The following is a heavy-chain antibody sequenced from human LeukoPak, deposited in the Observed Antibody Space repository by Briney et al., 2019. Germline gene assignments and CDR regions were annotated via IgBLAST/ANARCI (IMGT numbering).Heavy chain of an antibody. D-gene: IGHD3-10*01. J-gene: IGHJ5*02. CDR2: INHSGST. V-gene: IGHV4-34*01. CDR3: ARLDGSGAFDP. Sequence: SETLSLTCAVYGGSFSGYYWSWIRQPPGKGLEWIGEINHSGSTNYNPSLKSRVTISVDTSKNQFSLKLSSVTAADTAVYYCARLDGSGAFDPWGQGTLVTVSS. CDR1: GGSFSGYY.